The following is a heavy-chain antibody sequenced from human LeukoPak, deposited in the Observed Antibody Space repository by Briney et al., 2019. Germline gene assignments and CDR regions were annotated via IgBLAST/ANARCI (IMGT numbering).Heavy chain of an antibody. J-gene: IGHJ4*02. V-gene: IGHV3-9*01. D-gene: IGHD5-24*01. CDR1: GFIFDDFS. Sequence: PGRSLRLSCAASGFIFDDFSMFWVRQVPGKGLEWVSSITWHGRSTAYADSVRGRFTISRDNAKYSLYLQMNSLRPEDTAFYYCTKATTRRVPAATINSWDQGTLVTVSS. CDR3: TKATTRRVPAATINS. CDR2: ITWHGRST.